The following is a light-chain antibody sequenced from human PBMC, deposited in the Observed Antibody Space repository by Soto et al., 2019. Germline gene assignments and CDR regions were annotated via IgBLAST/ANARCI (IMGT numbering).Light chain of an antibody. Sequence: QSALTQPPSASGTPGHGVTIFCSGSSSNIGSNYVYWYQHLPGAAPKLLIYRNNERPSGVPDRFSGSKSGTSASLAISGLRSDDEADYYCATWDDSLSGHYVFGTGTKVT. V-gene: IGLV1-47*01. CDR3: ATWDDSLSGHYV. CDR2: RNN. J-gene: IGLJ1*01. CDR1: SSNIGSNY.